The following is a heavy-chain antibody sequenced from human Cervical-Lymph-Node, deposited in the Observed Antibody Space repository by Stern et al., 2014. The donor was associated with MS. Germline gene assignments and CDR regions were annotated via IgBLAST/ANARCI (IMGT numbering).Heavy chain of an antibody. CDR3: ARVGGGKGYFSS. D-gene: IGHD3-16*01. V-gene: IGHV3-30*03. Sequence: VQLVQSGGGVVQPGRSLKLSCGASGFTFSNYRMHWVRQVPGKGLEWVAVTSYDGSDKYYADSVKDRFTISRDNLKNTLYLEMSSLRMEDTAVYYCARVGGGKGYFSSWGQGTLVTVSS. CDR2: TSYDGSDK. J-gene: IGHJ5*02. CDR1: GFTFSNYR.